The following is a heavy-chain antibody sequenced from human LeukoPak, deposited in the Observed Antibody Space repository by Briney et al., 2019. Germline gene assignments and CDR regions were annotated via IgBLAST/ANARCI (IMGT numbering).Heavy chain of an antibody. Sequence: ALGAPSDTSTVPLGSPSITISYCGCIRLPPGNWLGSLARVYYSGSTYYNPSLKSRVTISVDTSKNQFSLKLSSVTAADTAVYYCAMTYYYDSSLHYFDYWGQGTLVTVSS. D-gene: IGHD3-22*01. CDR1: LGSPSITISY. CDR3: AMTYYYDSSLHYFDY. V-gene: IGHV4-39*05. J-gene: IGHJ4*02. CDR2: VYYSGST.